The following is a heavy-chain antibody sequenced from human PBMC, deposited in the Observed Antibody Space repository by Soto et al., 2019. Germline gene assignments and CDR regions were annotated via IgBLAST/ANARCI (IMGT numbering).Heavy chain of an antibody. CDR1: GFTFSNYG. D-gene: IGHD6-6*01. Sequence: PLGGSLRLSCASSGFTFSNYGMHWVRQAPGKGLEWVAVISYDGSNKYYADSVKGRFTISRDNSKNTVSLQMNSLRAEDTAVYYCARREQLAPYYFHYYGMDVWGQGTTVTVSS. CDR3: ARREQLAPYYFHYYGMDV. V-gene: IGHV3-30*03. CDR2: ISYDGSNK. J-gene: IGHJ6*02.